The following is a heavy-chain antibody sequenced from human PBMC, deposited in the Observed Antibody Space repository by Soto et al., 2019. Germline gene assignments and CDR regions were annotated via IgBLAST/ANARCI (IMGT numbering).Heavy chain of an antibody. CDR3: ASARHIGP. D-gene: IGHD2-21*01. Sequence: EVQLVESGGDLVQPGGSLRLSCAASGFTFSNYWMSWVRQAPGKGLEWVANIKQDGSERNYVDSEKGRFTISRDNAENSLYLQMNSLRAEDTAVYYCASARHIGPWGQGTLVTVSS. V-gene: IGHV3-7*01. CDR1: GFTFSNYW. CDR2: IKQDGSER. J-gene: IGHJ5*02.